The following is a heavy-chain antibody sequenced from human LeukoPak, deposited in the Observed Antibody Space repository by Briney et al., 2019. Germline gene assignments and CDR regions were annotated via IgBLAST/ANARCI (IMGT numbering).Heavy chain of an antibody. D-gene: IGHD2-21*02. V-gene: IGHV4-59*01. CDR2: IYYSGST. J-gene: IGHJ6*03. CDR1: GGSISSYY. Sequence: PSETLSLTCTVSGGSISSYYWSWIRQPPGKGLEWLGYIYYSGSTNYNPSLKSRVTISVDTSKNQFSLKLSSVTAADTAVYYCAREVVVTAVYYMDVWGKGTTVTVSS. CDR3: AREVVVTAVYYMDV.